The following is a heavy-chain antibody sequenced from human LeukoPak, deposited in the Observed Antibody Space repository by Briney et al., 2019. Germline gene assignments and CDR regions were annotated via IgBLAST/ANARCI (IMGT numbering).Heavy chain of an antibody. CDR3: ARAYSSSWYFNWFDP. V-gene: IGHV4-34*01. D-gene: IGHD6-13*01. J-gene: IGHJ5*02. CDR1: GGSFSGYY. Sequence: SETLSLTCAVYGGSFSGYYWSWIRQPPGKGLEWIGEINHSGSTNYNPSLKSRVTISVDTSKNQFSLQLTSVTAADTAVYYCARAYSSSWYFNWFDPWGQGTLVTVSS. CDR2: INHSGST.